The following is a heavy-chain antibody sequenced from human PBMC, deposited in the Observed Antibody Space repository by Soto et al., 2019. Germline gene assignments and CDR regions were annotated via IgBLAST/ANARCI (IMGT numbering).Heavy chain of an antibody. J-gene: IGHJ5*02. CDR2: VERSGAT. V-gene: IGHV4-4*07. Sequence: XASLSLTCTVSGGSISSDYWSWIRLAAGTGLEWIGRVERSGATYNPSLKSRVSMSMDTSTNQISLNLRSVTAADTAIYYCAGDLNFIFDDSADMRRYLDPWGPRTLVTVSS. D-gene: IGHD3-3*02. CDR1: GGSISSDY. CDR3: AGDLNFIFDDSADMRRYLDP.